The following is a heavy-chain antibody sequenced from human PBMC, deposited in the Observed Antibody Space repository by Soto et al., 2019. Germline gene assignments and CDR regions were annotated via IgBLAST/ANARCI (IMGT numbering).Heavy chain of an antibody. CDR3: AKAMTHGANSALDS. D-gene: IGHD4-17*01. CDR2: ISGSGAAT. J-gene: IGHJ4*02. CDR1: EPTFSNFA. Sequence: GGSLRLSCVGSEPTFSNFAMNWVRQAPGKGLEWLSVISGSGAATFYDDSAKGRFTTSRDNSKNTVYLYINGLSADDTAVYYCAKAMTHGANSALDSWGQGTLVTVSS. V-gene: IGHV3-23*01.